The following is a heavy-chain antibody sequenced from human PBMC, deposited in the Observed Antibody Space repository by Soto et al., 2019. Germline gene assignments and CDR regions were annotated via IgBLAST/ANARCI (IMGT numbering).Heavy chain of an antibody. V-gene: IGHV3-74*01. CDR2: INSDGSST. Sequence: PGGSQRLSCAASGFTFRSYWMHWVRQAPGKGLVWVSRINSDGSSTSYADSVKGRFTISRDNAKNTLYLQMNSLRAEDAAVYYCARLFYHDNSRALDIWGQGTVVTVSS. CDR3: ARLFYHDNSRALDI. J-gene: IGHJ3*02. CDR1: GFTFRSYW. D-gene: IGHD3-22*01.